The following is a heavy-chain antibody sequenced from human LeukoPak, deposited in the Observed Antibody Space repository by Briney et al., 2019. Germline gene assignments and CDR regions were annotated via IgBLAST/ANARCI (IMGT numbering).Heavy chain of an antibody. CDR1: GGSISSYY. D-gene: IGHD6-19*01. J-gene: IGHJ4*02. CDR3: ARHDLYSSGWYYFDY. V-gene: IGHV4-59*08. CDR2: IYYSGST. Sequence: SQTLSLTCTVSGGSISSYYWSWIRQPPGKGLEWIGYIYYSGSTNYNPSLKSRVTISVDTSKNQFSLKLSSVTAADTAVYYCARHDLYSSGWYYFDYWGQGTLATVSS.